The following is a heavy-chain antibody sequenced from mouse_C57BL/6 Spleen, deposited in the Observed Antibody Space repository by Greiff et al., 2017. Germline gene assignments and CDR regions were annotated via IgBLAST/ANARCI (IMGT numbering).Heavy chain of an antibody. J-gene: IGHJ2*01. V-gene: IGHV1-72*01. D-gene: IGHD1-1*01. Sequence: VKLQQPGAELVKPGASVKLSCKASGYTFTSYWMHWVKQRPGRGLEWIGRIDPNSGGTKYNEKFKSKATLTVDKPSSTAYMQLSSLTSEDSAVYYCARFITTVVAHFDYWGQGTTLTVSS. CDR1: GYTFTSYW. CDR2: IDPNSGGT. CDR3: ARFITTVVAHFDY.